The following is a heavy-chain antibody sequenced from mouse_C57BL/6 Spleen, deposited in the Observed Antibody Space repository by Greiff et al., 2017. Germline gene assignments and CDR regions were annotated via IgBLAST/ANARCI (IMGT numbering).Heavy chain of an antibody. Sequence: QVQLQQSGPELVKPGASVKISCKASGYAFSSSWMNWVKQRPGKGLEWIGRIYPGDGATNYNGKFKGKATLTADKSSSTAYMQLSSLTSEDSAVYFCARDGDYGYFDYWGQGTTLTVSS. CDR3: ARDGDYGYFDY. J-gene: IGHJ2*01. V-gene: IGHV1-82*01. CDR1: GYAFSSSW. CDR2: IYPGDGAT. D-gene: IGHD1-1*02.